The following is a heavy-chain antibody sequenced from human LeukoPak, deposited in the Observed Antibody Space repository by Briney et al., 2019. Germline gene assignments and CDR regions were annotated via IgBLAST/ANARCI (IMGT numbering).Heavy chain of an antibody. CDR3: ARGGDYDILTGYYWGAFDY. CDR2: INPNSGGT. Sequence: ASVKVSCKASGYTFNGYYMHWVRQAPGQGLEWMGWINPNSGGTNYAQKFQGRVTMTRDTSISTAYMELSRLRSDDTAVYYCARGGDYDILTGYYWGAFDYWGQGTLVTVSS. D-gene: IGHD3-9*01. CDR1: GYTFNGYY. J-gene: IGHJ4*02. V-gene: IGHV1-2*02.